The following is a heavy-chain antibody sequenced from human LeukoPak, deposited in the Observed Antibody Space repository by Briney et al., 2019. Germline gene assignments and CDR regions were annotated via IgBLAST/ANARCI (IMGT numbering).Heavy chain of an antibody. J-gene: IGHJ4*02. CDR1: GASISGYY. V-gene: IGHV4-59*03. CDR2: IYYTGST. CDR3: AAGVMLRGVTQPFDY. Sequence: SETLSLTCTVSGASISGYYWSWVRQPPGKGLEWIGYIYYTGSTNYNPSLKSRVTISLDTSKNQFSLKLTSVTAADTAVYYCAAGVMLRGVTQPFDYWGQGTLVTVSS. D-gene: IGHD3-10*01.